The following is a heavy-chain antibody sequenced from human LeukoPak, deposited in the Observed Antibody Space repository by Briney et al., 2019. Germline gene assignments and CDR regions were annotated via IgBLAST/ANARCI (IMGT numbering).Heavy chain of an antibody. CDR1: GFTLSSYA. CDR2: ICGSGGRT. CDR3: AKGGSSSGCSSTSCYSTTKNWFDP. D-gene: IGHD2-2*01. J-gene: IGHJ5*02. V-gene: IGHV3-23*01. Sequence: GGSLRLSCAASGFTLSSYAMSWGRPAPGKGLEWGSAICGSGGRTYYADSVKGRFTISRDNSKNTLYLQMNSLRAEDTAVYYCAKGGSSSGCSSTSCYSTTKNWFDPWGQGTLVTVSS.